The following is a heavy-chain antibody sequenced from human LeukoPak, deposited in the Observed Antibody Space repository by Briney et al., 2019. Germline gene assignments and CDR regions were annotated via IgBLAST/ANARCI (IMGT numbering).Heavy chain of an antibody. J-gene: IGHJ4*02. V-gene: IGHV3-53*01. D-gene: IGHD4-17*01. CDR1: GFTVSINS. CDR2: IYSGGNT. CDR3: ARRAGEYSHPYDY. Sequence: GGSLRLSCTVSGFTVSINSMSWVRQAPGRGLEWVSFIYSGGNTHYSDSVKGRFTISRDNSKNTLYLQMNSLRAEDTAVYYCARRAGEYSHPYDYWGQGTLVTVSS.